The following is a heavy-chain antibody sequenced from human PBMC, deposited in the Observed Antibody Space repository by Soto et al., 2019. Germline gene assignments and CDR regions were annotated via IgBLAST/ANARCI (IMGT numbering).Heavy chain of an antibody. J-gene: IGHJ3*02. Sequence: QVQLVESGGGVVQPGRSLRLSCAASGFPFSSYGMHWVRQAPGKGLEWVALISYDGSNKYYADSVKGRFTISRDNSKNTLYLQMNSLRTEDTAVYYCAKDLGHGGRGAFDIWGQGTMVTVSS. CDR1: GFPFSSYG. V-gene: IGHV3-30*18. D-gene: IGHD7-27*01. CDR3: AKDLGHGGRGAFDI. CDR2: ISYDGSNK.